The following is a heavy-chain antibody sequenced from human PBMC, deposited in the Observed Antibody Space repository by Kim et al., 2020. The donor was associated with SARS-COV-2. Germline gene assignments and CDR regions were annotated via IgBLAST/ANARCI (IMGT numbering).Heavy chain of an antibody. J-gene: IGHJ4*02. V-gene: IGHV3-30-3*01. D-gene: IGHD6-13*01. CDR2: ISYDGSNK. Sequence: GGSLRLSCAASGFTFSSYAMHWVRQAPGKGLEWVAGISYDGSNKYYADSVKGRFTISRDNSKNTLYLQMNSLRAEDTAVYYCARDYDSSSFDYWGQGTLV. CDR3: ARDYDSSSFDY. CDR1: GFTFSSYA.